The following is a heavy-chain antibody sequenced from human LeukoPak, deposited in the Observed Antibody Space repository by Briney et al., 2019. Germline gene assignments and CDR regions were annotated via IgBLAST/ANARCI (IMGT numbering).Heavy chain of an antibody. CDR1: GFRFSNSW. CDR3: ARDRSISGVVTLDY. CDR2: IKQDGSEK. J-gene: IGHJ4*02. D-gene: IGHD3-3*01. Sequence: PGGSLRLSCAASGFRFSNSWMTWVRQAPGKGLEWVANIKQDGSEKYYVDSVKGRFTISRDNAKNSVYLQINSLRAEDTAVYYCARDRSISGVVTLDYWGQGTLVTVSS. V-gene: IGHV3-7*01.